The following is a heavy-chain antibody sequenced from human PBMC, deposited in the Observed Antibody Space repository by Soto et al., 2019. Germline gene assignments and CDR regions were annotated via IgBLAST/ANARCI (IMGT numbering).Heavy chain of an antibody. D-gene: IGHD5-18*01. J-gene: IGHJ4*02. V-gene: IGHV4-34*01. Sequence: SETLSLTCAVYGGSFSGYYWSWIRQPPGKGLEWIGEINHSGSTNYNPSLKSRVIISVDKSKNQFSLKLSSATAADTAVYYCATAPPYNYNYHFDYWGQGALVTVSS. CDR1: GGSFSGYY. CDR2: INHSGST. CDR3: ATAPPYNYNYHFDY.